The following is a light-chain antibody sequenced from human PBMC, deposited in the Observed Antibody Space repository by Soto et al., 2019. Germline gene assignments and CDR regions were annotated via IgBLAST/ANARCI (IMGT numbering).Light chain of an antibody. CDR1: QDISNS. CDR3: QQYENLIT. V-gene: IGKV1-33*01. J-gene: IGKJ5*01. Sequence: DIQMTQSPSSLSSSVGDRITITCHASQDISNSLNWYQQQPEKAPNLLIYGASNLETGVPSRFSGSGSGTDFTLTISSLQREDIATYYCQQYENLITFGQGTRLEIK. CDR2: GAS.